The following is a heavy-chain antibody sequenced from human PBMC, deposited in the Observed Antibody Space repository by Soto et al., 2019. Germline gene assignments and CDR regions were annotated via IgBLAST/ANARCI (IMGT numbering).Heavy chain of an antibody. CDR1: GGSISSSSYY. CDR3: ARREQLGYFDY. V-gene: IGHV4-39*01. J-gene: IGHJ4*02. Sequence: SETLSLTCTVSGGSISSSSYYWGWIRQPPGKGLEWIGSIYYSGSTYYNLSLKSRVTISVDTSKNQFSLKLSSVTAADTAVYYCARREQLGYFDYWGQGTLVTVSS. CDR2: IYYSGST. D-gene: IGHD6-6*01.